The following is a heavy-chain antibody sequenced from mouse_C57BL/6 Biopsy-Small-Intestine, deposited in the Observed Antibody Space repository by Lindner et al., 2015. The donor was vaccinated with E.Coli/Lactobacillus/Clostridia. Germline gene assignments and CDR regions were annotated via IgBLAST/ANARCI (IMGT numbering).Heavy chain of an antibody. V-gene: IGHV1-74*01. CDR2: VIPIFGVV. Sequence: SVKVSCKASGGTRAPYGISWVRQVPGQGLEWMGRVIPIFGVVNYAQNFQGRITISADKSTDTAYMEVSSLRSEDTAVYYCARDQPPNILNAFDIWGQGTMDTVSS. CDR1: GGTRAPYG. CDR3: ARDQPPNILNAFDI. J-gene: IGHJ3*01. D-gene: IGHD1-1*01.